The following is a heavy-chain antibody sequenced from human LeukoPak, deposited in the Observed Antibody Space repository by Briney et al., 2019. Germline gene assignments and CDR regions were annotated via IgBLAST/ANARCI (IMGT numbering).Heavy chain of an antibody. D-gene: IGHD3-22*01. V-gene: IGHV4-39*01. Sequence: SETLSLTCTVSGGSISSSSYYWGWIRQPPGKGLEWIGSIYYSGSTYYNPSLKSRVTISVDTSKNQFSLKLSSVTAADTAAYYCARLPPPYYYDSSGYGSDYWGQGTLVTVSS. J-gene: IGHJ4*02. CDR1: GGSISSSSYY. CDR3: ARLPPPYYYDSSGYGSDY. CDR2: IYYSGST.